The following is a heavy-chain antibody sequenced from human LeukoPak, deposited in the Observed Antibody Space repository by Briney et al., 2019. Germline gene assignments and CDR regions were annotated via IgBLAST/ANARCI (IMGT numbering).Heavy chain of an antibody. J-gene: IGHJ2*01. CDR1: GFTFSSYW. CDR3: ARGLGIGWYFDL. V-gene: IGHV3-74*01. D-gene: IGHD3-16*01. Sequence: GGSLRLSCAASGFTFSSYWMHWVRQAPGKGLVWVSHIHTDVTRTNYADSVTGRFTISRDNAKNTVYLQMNSLRAEDTAVYYCARGLGIGWYFDLWGRGTLVTVSS. CDR2: IHTDVTRT.